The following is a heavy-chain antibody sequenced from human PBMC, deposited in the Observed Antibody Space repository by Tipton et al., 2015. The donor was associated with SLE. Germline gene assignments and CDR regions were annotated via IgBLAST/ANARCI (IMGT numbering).Heavy chain of an antibody. Sequence: GLVKPSETLSLICIVSGGSITYPTYYWGWIRQPPGKGLEWIGTIYYTGSTYYNPSLKSRVTISVDTSKNQFSLKLSSVTAADTAVYYCARLPTGFPNWFDPWGQGTLVTVSS. V-gene: IGHV4-39*01. CDR3: ARLPTGFPNWFDP. CDR2: IYYTGST. CDR1: GGSITYPTYY. D-gene: IGHD4-17*01. J-gene: IGHJ5*02.